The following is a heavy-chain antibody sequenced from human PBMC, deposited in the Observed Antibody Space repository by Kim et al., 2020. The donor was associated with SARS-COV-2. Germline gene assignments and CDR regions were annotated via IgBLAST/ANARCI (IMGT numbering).Heavy chain of an antibody. Sequence: GGSLRLSCAASGFTFSSYAMSWVRQAPGKGLEWVSAISGSGGSTYYADSVKGRFTISRDNSKNTLYLQMNSLRAEDTAVYYCAKELLGVVVVHYYGAFDIWGQGTMVTVSS. J-gene: IGHJ3*02. CDR1: GFTFSSYA. V-gene: IGHV3-23*01. D-gene: IGHD3-22*01. CDR3: AKELLGVVVVHYYGAFDI. CDR2: ISGSGGST.